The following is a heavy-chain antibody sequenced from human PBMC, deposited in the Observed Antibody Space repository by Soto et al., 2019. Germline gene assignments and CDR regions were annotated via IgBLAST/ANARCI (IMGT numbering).Heavy chain of an antibody. CDR3: AREVVAGTGVGWFDP. Sequence: PSETLSLTCAVSDYSISSGHYWGWIRQPPGKGLEWIGSVYHGGITDYNPSLKSRVTISVDTSKNQFSLKLTSVTAADTAVYYCAREVVAGTGVGWFDPWGQGTLVTVSS. CDR2: VYHGGIT. D-gene: IGHD6-19*01. J-gene: IGHJ5*02. CDR1: DYSISSGHY. V-gene: IGHV4-38-2*02.